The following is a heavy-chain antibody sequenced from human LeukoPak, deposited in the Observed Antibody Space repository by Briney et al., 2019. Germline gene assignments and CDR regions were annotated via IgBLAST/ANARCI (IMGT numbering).Heavy chain of an antibody. CDR3: ARAEDGSLRSIPVELDY. Sequence: PGGSLRLSCAASGFTFSSYAMHWVRQAPGKGLEWVAVISYDGSNKYYADSVKGRFTISRDNSKNTLYLQMNSLRAEDTAVYYCARAEDGSLRSIPVELDYWGQGTLVTVSS. D-gene: IGHD6-19*01. J-gene: IGHJ4*02. CDR1: GFTFSSYA. CDR2: ISYDGSNK. V-gene: IGHV3-30*01.